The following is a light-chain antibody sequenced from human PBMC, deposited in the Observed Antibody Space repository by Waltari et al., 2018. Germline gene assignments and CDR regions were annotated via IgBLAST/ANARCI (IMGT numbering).Light chain of an antibody. CDR3: CSYAGSTAFYF. CDR2: GSS. V-gene: IGLV2-23*01. Sequence: YQQSTGEATVLRGCGSSERPLGFSDRFSGSRACDTASLTISGVQAEDEADYYCCSYAGSTAFYFFGTGAKVTVL. J-gene: IGLJ1*01.